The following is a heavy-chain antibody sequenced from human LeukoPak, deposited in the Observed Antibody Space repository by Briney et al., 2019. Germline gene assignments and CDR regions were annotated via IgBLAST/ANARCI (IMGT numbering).Heavy chain of an antibody. Sequence: ASVKVSCKASGYTFTGYYMHWVRQAPGQGLEWVGWINPNSGGTNYAQKFRGRVTMTRDTSISTAYMELSRLRSDDTAVYYCARVSYIVATTNYWGQGTLVTVSS. J-gene: IGHJ4*02. CDR1: GYTFTGYY. V-gene: IGHV1-2*02. CDR2: INPNSGGT. CDR3: ARVSYIVATTNY. D-gene: IGHD5-12*01.